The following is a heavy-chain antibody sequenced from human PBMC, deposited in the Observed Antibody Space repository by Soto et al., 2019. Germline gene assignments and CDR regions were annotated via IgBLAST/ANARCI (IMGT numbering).Heavy chain of an antibody. V-gene: IGHV3-48*01. CDR3: AVRAGTYYVDY. CDR2: ISSSSSTI. D-gene: IGHD3-10*01. J-gene: IGHJ4*02. Sequence: EVQLVESGGGLVQPGGSLRLSCAASGFTISSYSMNWVRQAPGKGLEWVAYISSSSSTIYYADSVKGRFTISRDNAKNSLYLPMNSLRAEDTAVYYCAVRAGTYYVDYWGQGTLVTVSS. CDR1: GFTISSYS.